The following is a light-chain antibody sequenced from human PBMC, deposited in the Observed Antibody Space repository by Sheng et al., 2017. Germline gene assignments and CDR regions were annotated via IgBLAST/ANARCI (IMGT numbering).Light chain of an antibody. Sequence: QSALTQPASVSGSPGQSITMSCTGTRSDVGSYNLFSWYQQHPGKAPKLMIYEVNKRPSGVSNRFSGSKSGSTASLTISGLQPEDEAAYYCCSYADGRSLVFGGGTKLTVL. CDR1: RSDVGSYNL. CDR3: CSYADGRSLV. CDR2: EVN. V-gene: IGLV2-23*02. J-gene: IGLJ3*02.